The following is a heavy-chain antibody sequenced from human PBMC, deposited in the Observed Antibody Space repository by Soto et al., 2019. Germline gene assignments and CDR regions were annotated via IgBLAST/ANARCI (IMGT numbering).Heavy chain of an antibody. CDR3: ARKRGYSVPWFDP. CDR1: GYTFTSYS. J-gene: IGHJ5*02. Sequence: ASVNVSCKSSGYTFTSYSIHWVRQAPGQRLEWMGWINAGNGNTKYSQKFQGRVTITRDTSASTAYMELSSLRSEDTAAYYCARKRGYSVPWFDPWGQGTLVTVSS. CDR2: INAGNGNT. D-gene: IGHD5-18*01. V-gene: IGHV1-3*01.